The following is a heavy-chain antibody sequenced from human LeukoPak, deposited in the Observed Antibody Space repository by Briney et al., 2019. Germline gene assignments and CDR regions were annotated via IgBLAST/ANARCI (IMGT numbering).Heavy chain of an antibody. CDR3: ARLGYSYGPTEYYFDY. CDR2: IYPGDSDT. Sequence: GESLQISCKGSGYSFTSYWIGWVRPMPGKGLEWMGIIYPGDSDTRYSPSFQGQVTISADKSISTAYLQWSSLKASDTAMYYCARLGYSYGPTEYYFDYWGQGTLVTVSS. V-gene: IGHV5-51*01. J-gene: IGHJ4*02. D-gene: IGHD5-18*01. CDR1: GYSFTSYW.